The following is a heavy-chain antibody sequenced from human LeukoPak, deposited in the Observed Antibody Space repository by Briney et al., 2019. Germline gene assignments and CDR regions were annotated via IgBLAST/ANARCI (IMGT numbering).Heavy chain of an antibody. CDR2: IKSKTDGGTT. D-gene: IGHD2-2*01. J-gene: IGHJ6*02. CDR3: TTDIVVVPAAIGMVYYYGMDV. Sequence: PGGSLRLSCAASGFTFSNAWMNWVRQAPGKGLEWVGRIKSKTDGGTTDYAAPVKGRFTISRDDSKNTLYLQMNSLKTEDTAVYYRTTDIVVVPAAIGMVYYYGMDVWGQGTTVTVSS. CDR1: GFTFSNAW. V-gene: IGHV3-15*07.